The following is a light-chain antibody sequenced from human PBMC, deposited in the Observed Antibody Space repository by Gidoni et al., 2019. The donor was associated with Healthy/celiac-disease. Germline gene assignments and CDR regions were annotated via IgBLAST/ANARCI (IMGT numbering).Light chain of an antibody. CDR2: GAS. CDR1: QSVSRN. J-gene: IGKJ4*01. V-gene: IGKV3-15*01. Sequence: EIMMTQSPATLSVSPGERATLSCRASQSVSRNLAWYQQKPGQAPRLRIYGASTRANGIPARFSGSGYGTECTLTISSLQSEDFAVYYCQQYNNWPRTFGGGTKVEIK. CDR3: QQYNNWPRT.